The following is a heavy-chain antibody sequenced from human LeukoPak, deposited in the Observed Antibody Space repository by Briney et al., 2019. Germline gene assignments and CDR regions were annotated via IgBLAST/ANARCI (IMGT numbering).Heavy chain of an antibody. CDR1: GFTFSSYS. CDR3: ARDDDRPDNGLDY. CDR2: ISSSSSTI. J-gene: IGHJ4*02. D-gene: IGHD3-22*01. Sequence: TGGSLRLSCAASGFTFSSYSMNWVRQAPGKGLEWVSYISSSSSTIYYADSVKGRFTISRDNAKNSLYLQMNSLRAEDTAVYYCARDDDRPDNGLDYWGQGTLVTVSS. V-gene: IGHV3-48*01.